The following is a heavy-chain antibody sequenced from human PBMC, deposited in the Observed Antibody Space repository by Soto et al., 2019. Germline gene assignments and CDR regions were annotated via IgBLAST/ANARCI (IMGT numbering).Heavy chain of an antibody. Sequence: QVQLVQSGGEVKKPGASVKVSCKTSGYTFISYGISWVRQAPGQGLEWMGLISGYNGNTNYAQKFQGRITMTTDTSTSTAFMELRSLRSDDTAIYYCARGTTVTGNYFYMEVWGKGTTVTVSS. CDR2: ISGYNGNT. CDR3: ARGTTVTGNYFYMEV. V-gene: IGHV1-18*01. D-gene: IGHD4-17*01. CDR1: GYTFISYG. J-gene: IGHJ6*03.